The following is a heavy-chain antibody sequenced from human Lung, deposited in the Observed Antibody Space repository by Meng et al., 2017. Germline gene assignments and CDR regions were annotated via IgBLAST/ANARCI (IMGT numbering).Heavy chain of an antibody. D-gene: IGHD4-11*01. CDR2: INHSGST. CDR1: GWSIREYY. V-gene: IGHV4-34*01. CDR3: ARGPTTMAHDFDY. J-gene: IGHJ4*02. Sequence: QELFQYVVVGLLNHSETLSLTCVVSGWSIREYYWCWIRQPPGKGLEWIGEINHSGSTNYNPSLERRATISVDTSQNNLSLKLSSVTAADSAVYYCARGPTTMAHDFDYWGQGTLVTVSS.